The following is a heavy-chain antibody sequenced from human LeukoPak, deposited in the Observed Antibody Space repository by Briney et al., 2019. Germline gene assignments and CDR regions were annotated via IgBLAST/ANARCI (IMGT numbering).Heavy chain of an antibody. D-gene: IGHD6-19*01. V-gene: IGHV3-33*08. Sequence: GGSLRLSCAVSGFAFGSEAMSWVRQAPGKGLEWVAVIWYDGSKTYYVDSVKGRFTISRDNSKNTLYLQMNSLRAEDTAVYYCGRVVSSGWYFPFDYWGQGTLVTVSS. J-gene: IGHJ4*02. CDR3: GRVVSSGWYFPFDY. CDR2: IWYDGSKT. CDR1: GFAFGSEA.